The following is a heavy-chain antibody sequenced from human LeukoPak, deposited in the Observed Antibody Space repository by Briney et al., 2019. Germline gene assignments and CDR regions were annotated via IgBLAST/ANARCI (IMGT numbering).Heavy chain of an antibody. V-gene: IGHV4-31*03. CDR1: GGSISSGGYY. D-gene: IGHD6-19*01. Sequence: MASQTLSLTCTVSGGSISSGGYYWSWIRQHPGKGLEWIGYIYYSGSTYYNPSPKSRVTISVDTSKNQFSLKLSSVTAADTAVYYCARAVRASGCHDYWGQGTLVTVSS. CDR2: IYYSGST. CDR3: ARAVRASGCHDY. J-gene: IGHJ4*02.